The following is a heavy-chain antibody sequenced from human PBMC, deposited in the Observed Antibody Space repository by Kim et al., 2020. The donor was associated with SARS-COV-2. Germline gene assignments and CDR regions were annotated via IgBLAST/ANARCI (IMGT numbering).Heavy chain of an antibody. CDR1: GFTFSSYA. J-gene: IGHJ3*02. D-gene: IGHD1-26*01. Sequence: GGSLRLSCAASGFTFSSYAMHWVRQAPGKGLEWVAVISYDGSNKYYADSVKGRFTISRDNSKNTLYLQMNSLRAEDTAVYYCARHLIQGGSYYPNDAFDIWGQGTMVTVSS. CDR2: ISYDGSNK. CDR3: ARHLIQGGSYYPNDAFDI. V-gene: IGHV3-30-3*01.